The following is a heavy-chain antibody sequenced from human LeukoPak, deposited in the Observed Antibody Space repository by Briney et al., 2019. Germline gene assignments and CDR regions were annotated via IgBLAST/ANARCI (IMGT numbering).Heavy chain of an antibody. D-gene: IGHD2-2*01. Sequence: SETLSLTCTVSGGSISSSSYYWGWIRQPPGKGLEWIGSIYYSGSTYYNPSLKSRVTISVDTSKNQFSLKLSSVTAADTAVYYCATRPGVVPAVMWYFDYWGQGTLVTVSS. V-gene: IGHV4-39*01. J-gene: IGHJ4*02. CDR1: GGSISSSSYY. CDR2: IYYSGST. CDR3: ATRPGVVPAVMWYFDY.